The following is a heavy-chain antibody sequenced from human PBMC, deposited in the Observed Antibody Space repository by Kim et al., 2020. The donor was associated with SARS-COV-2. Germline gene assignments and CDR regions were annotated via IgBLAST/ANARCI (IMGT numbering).Heavy chain of an antibody. CDR1: GFTFSSYW. CDR3: ARCLVEPDTYFPDGFDI. J-gene: IGHJ3*02. CDR2: IKQDGSEM. Sequence: GGSLRLSCAASGFTFSSYWMRWVRQAPGKGLEWVANIKQDGSEMYYVDSVRGRFTISRDNAENSLYLQMNSLRAEDMAVYYCARCLVEPDTYFPDGFDIWGQGPLVTDSS. V-gene: IGHV3-7*01. D-gene: IGHD2-2*01.